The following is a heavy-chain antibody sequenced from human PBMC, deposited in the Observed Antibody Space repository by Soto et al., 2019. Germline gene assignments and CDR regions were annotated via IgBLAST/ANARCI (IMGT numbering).Heavy chain of an antibody. Sequence: SETLSLTCTVSGGSISSYYWSWIRQPPGKGLEWIGYIYYSGSTNYNPSLKSRVTISVDTSKNQFSLKLSSVTAADTAVYYCARVWGGSFDFWGQGTMVTVSS. CDR2: IYYSGST. CDR1: GGSISSYY. V-gene: IGHV4-59*01. CDR3: ARVWGGSFDF. D-gene: IGHD3-10*01. J-gene: IGHJ3*01.